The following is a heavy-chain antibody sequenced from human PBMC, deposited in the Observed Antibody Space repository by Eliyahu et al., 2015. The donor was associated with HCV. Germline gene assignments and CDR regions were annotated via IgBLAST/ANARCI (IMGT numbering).Heavy chain of an antibody. J-gene: IGHJ4*02. CDR3: ARVPYSGGWRFDY. V-gene: IGHV3-7*01. Sequence: EVQLVESGGGLVQPGGSLTLSCAASGYPFSNYWVNWVRQAPGKGLGWVANIKQDGSEKYYVDSVEGRFTISRDNAKNSLYLQMSSLRAEDTAVYYCARVPYSGGWRFDYWGQGTLVTVSS. D-gene: IGHD6-19*01. CDR1: GYPFSNYW. CDR2: IKQDGSEK.